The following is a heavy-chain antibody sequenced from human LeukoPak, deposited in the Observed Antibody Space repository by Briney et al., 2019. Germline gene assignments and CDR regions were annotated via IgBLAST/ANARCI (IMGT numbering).Heavy chain of an antibody. J-gene: IGHJ3*02. D-gene: IGHD6-6*01. CDR1: GYTFTSYD. CDR2: MNPNSGNT. Sequence: ASVKVSCKSSGYTFTSYDINWVRQATGQGLAWMGWMNPNSGNTGYAQKFQGRVTMTRNTSISTAYMELSSLRSEDTAVYYCARSIAARASDAFDIWGQGTMVTVSS. V-gene: IGHV1-8*01. CDR3: ARSIAARASDAFDI.